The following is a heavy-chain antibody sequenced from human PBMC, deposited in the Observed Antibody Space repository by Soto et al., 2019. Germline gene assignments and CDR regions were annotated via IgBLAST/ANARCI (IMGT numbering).Heavy chain of an antibody. CDR1: GFTFSTYG. CDR3: ARGYDQSFDY. D-gene: IGHD5-12*01. J-gene: IGHJ4*02. V-gene: IGHV3-33*01. Sequence: QVQLVESGGGVVQPGRSLRLSCAASGFTFSTYGMHWVRQAPGKGLEWVAVIWYDATNKYYADFVKDRFTISRDNSKNTMYLQMNILRAEDTAVYYCARGYDQSFDYWGQGTLVTVSS. CDR2: IWYDATNK.